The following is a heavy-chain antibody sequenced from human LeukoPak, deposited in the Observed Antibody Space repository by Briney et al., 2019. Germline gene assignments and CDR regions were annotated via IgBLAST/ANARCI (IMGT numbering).Heavy chain of an antibody. D-gene: IGHD1-20*01. J-gene: IGHJ4*02. CDR3: ATERSPRGPYNWNY. V-gene: IGHV3-23*01. CDR2: ISGSGGST. CDR1: GFTFSSYA. Sequence: PGGSLRLSCAASGFTFSSYAMSWVRQAPGKGLEWVSAISGSGGSTYYADSVKGRFAISRDNSKNTLYLQMNSLRAEDTAVYYCATERSPRGPYNWNYWGQGTLVTVSS.